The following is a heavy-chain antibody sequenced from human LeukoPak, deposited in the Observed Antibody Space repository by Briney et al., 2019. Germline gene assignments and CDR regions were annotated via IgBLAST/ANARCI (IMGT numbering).Heavy chain of an antibody. Sequence: SETLSLTCTVSGGSISSYYWSWIRQPPGKGLEWIGYIYYSGSTNYNPSLKSRVTISVATSKNQFSLKLSSLTAADTAVYYCARHQRGNSDAFDIWGQGTMVTVSS. D-gene: IGHD4-23*01. CDR2: IYYSGST. CDR3: ARHQRGNSDAFDI. CDR1: GGSISSYY. J-gene: IGHJ3*02. V-gene: IGHV4-59*01.